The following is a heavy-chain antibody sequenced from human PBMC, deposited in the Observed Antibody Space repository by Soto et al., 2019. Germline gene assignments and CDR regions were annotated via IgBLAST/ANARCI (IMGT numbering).Heavy chain of an antibody. CDR1: GYTFTRSG. CDR2: ISNYNGDT. Sequence: QVQLLQAGAEVKKPGASVKVSCKASGYTFTRSGISWVRQAPGQGLEWMGWISNYNGDTNYAQTFQGRVTMTTDTSTSTVHMEVRSLRSDATAVDYCAREGVAPYYYDGVDVWGQGTPVTVSS. CDR3: AREGVAPYYYDGVDV. J-gene: IGHJ6*02. V-gene: IGHV1-18*01. D-gene: IGHD5-12*01.